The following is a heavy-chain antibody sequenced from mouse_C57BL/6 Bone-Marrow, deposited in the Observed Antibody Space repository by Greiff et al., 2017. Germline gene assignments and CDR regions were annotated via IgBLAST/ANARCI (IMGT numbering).Heavy chain of an antibody. V-gene: IGHV1-81*01. J-gene: IGHJ2*01. CDR3: ARGPHYYYGSSYFDY. Sequence: VKLMESGAELARPGASVKLSCKASGYTFTSYGISWVKQRTGQGLEWIGEIYPRSGNTYYNEKFKGKATLTADKSSSTAYMGLRSLTSEDSAVYFCARGPHYYYGSSYFDYWGQGTTLTVSS. CDR1: GYTFTSYG. CDR2: IYPRSGNT. D-gene: IGHD1-1*01.